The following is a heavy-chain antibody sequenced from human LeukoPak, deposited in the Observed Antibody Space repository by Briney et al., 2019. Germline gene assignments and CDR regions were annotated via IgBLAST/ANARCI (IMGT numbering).Heavy chain of an antibody. CDR3: ARLGSGYDIDY. J-gene: IGHJ4*02. V-gene: IGHV4-39*01. Sequence: SETLSLTCTVSGGSISSSDYYWGWIRQPPGEGLEWIGSIYYSGSTYYNPSLKSRVTISIDTSKNQFSLKLSSVSAADTAVFYCARLGSGYDIDYWGQGTLVTVSS. CDR1: GGSISSSDYY. CDR2: IYYSGST. D-gene: IGHD5-12*01.